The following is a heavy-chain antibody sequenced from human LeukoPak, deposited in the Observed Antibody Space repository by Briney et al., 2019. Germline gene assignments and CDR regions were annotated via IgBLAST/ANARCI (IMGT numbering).Heavy chain of an antibody. CDR3: ARDGPSGSYGY. CDR1: GYTFTSYY. J-gene: IGHJ4*02. CDR2: INPSGGST. Sequence: ASVKVSCKASGYTFTSYYMHWVRQAPGQGLEWMGIINPSGGSTSYAQKFQGRVTMTRDMSTSTVYMELSSLRSGDTAVYYCARDGPSGSYGYWGQGTLVTVSS. V-gene: IGHV1-46*01. D-gene: IGHD1-26*01.